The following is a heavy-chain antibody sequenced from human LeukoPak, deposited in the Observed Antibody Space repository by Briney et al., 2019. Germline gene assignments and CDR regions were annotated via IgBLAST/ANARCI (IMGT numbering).Heavy chain of an antibody. D-gene: IGHD6-19*01. CDR3: ARLYSTGWKYYSAY. CDR1: GGSFSGYY. CDR2: INHSGST. Sequence: SETLSLTCAVYGGSFSGYYWSWIRQPPGKGLEWIGEINHSGSTNYNPSLKSRVTISVDTSKNQFSLKLSSVTAADTAVYYSARLYSTGWKYYSAYWGQGTLVTVSS. J-gene: IGHJ4*02. V-gene: IGHV4-34*01.